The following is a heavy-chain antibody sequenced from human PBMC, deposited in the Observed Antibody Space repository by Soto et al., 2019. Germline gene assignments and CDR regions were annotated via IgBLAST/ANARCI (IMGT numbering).Heavy chain of an antibody. J-gene: IGHJ6*02. Sequence: SETLSLTCTVSGGSISSGDYYWSWIRQPPGKGLEWIGYIYYSGSTYYNPSLKSRVTISVDTSKNQFSLKLSSVTAADTAVYYCARDQLITMVRGAAPYYYYGMDVWGQGTTVTVSS. CDR2: IYYSGST. D-gene: IGHD3-10*01. CDR3: ARDQLITMVRGAAPYYYYGMDV. CDR1: GGSISSGDYY. V-gene: IGHV4-30-4*01.